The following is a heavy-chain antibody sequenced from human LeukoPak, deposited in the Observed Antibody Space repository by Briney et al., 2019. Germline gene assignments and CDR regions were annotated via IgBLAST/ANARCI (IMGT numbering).Heavy chain of an antibody. D-gene: IGHD2-2*03. J-gene: IGHJ4*02. CDR1: GFTFNNFA. CDR3: AKDGYCSSTSCYNYYFDY. CDR2: ISGSGGST. V-gene: IGHV3-23*01. Sequence: GGSLRLSCAASGFTFNNFAMSWVRQAPGKGLEWVSAISGSGGSTYYADSVKGRFTISRDNSKNTLYLQMNSLRAEDTAVYYCAKDGYCSSTSCYNYYFDYWGQGTLVTVSS.